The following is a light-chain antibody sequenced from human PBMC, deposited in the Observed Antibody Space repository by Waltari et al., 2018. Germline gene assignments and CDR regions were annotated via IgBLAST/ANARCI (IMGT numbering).Light chain of an antibody. CDR1: QSVRKY. V-gene: IGKV3-20*01. CDR3: QNHERLPAK. CDR2: AAS. J-gene: IGKJ1*01. Sequence: EVVLTQSPGTLSLSPGERATLSCRASQSVRKYLAWYQQRPGQAPRLLIYAASTRATGIPDRFSGSGYGTDFSLTISRLEPEDFAVYYCQNHERLPAKFGQGTKVEIK.